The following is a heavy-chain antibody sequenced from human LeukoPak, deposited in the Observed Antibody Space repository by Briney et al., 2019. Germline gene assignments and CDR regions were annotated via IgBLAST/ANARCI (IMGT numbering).Heavy chain of an antibody. J-gene: IGHJ5*02. CDR3: ARAGYSSGWFRPNWFDP. Sequence: SETLSLTCAVYGGSFSGYYWSWIRQPPGKGLEWIGEINHSGSTNYNPSLKSRVTISVDTSKNQFSLKLSSVTAADTAVYYCARAGYSSGWFRPNWFDPWGQGTLVTVSS. D-gene: IGHD6-19*01. V-gene: IGHV4-34*01. CDR1: GGSFSGYY. CDR2: INHSGST.